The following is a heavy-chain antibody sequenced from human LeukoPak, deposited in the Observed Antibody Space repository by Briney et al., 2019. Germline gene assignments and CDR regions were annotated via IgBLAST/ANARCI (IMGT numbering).Heavy chain of an antibody. D-gene: IGHD5-18*01. J-gene: IGHJ4*02. CDR2: ISWNSGSI. CDR1: GFTFDDYA. Sequence: PGRSLRLSCAASGFTFDDYAMHWVRQAPGKGLEWVSGISWNSGSIGYADSVKGRFTISRDNAKNSLYLQMNSLRAEDTALYYCAKESGYSYGVDYWGQGTLVTVSS. V-gene: IGHV3-9*01. CDR3: AKESGYSYGVDY.